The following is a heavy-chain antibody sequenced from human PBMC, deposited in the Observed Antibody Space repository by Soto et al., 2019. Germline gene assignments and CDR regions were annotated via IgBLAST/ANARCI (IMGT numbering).Heavy chain of an antibody. Sequence: EVQMLESGGALVQPGGSLRLSCAASGFTFSSYAMRWVRQAPGKGLEWVSATSGSGDNTKYADSVKGRFTISRDTSKNSLYHQMTCLRAEDTAVYLCARGRAVAGVTFFDFWGQGTLVSVPS. CDR2: TSGSGDNT. CDR1: GFTFSSYA. D-gene: IGHD6-19*01. CDR3: ARGRAVAGVTFFDF. V-gene: IGHV3-23*01. J-gene: IGHJ4*02.